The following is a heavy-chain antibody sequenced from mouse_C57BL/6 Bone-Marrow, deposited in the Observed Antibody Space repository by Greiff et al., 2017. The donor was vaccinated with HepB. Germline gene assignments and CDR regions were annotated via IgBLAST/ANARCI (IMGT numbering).Heavy chain of an antibody. CDR3: ARPAQATLYYYAMDY. D-gene: IGHD3-2*02. V-gene: IGHV1-85*01. CDR2: IYPRDGST. J-gene: IGHJ4*01. CDR1: GYTFTSYD. Sequence: VMLVESGPELVKPGASVKLSCKASGYTFTSYDINWVKQRPGQGLEWIGWIYPRDGSTKYNEKFKGKATLTVDTSSSTAYMELHSLTSEDSAVYFCARPAQATLYYYAMDYWGQGTSVTVSS.